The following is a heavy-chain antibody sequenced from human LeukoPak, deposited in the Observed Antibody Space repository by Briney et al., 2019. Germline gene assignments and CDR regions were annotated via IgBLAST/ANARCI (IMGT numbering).Heavy chain of an antibody. V-gene: IGHV1-46*01. D-gene: IGHD1-26*01. CDR1: GYAFTNYY. CDR3: ARRNSHIGSYRPSYYFDY. CDR2: INPSGGST. Sequence: GASVKVSCKSSGYAFTNYYMYWVRQAPGQGLEWMGIINPSGGSTIYAQKFQGRVTMTRDTSTSTIYMELSSLRSEDTAVYYCARRNSHIGSYRPSYYFDYWGQGTLVTVSS. J-gene: IGHJ4*02.